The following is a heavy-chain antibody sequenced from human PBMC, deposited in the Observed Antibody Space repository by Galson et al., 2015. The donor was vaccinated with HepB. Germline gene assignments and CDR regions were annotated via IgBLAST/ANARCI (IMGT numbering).Heavy chain of an antibody. CDR1: GDSISSYY. J-gene: IGHJ4*02. CDR3: ARVLGYCSSSSCYKVYYYSDY. CDR2: IYYSGSS. Sequence: SETLSLTCNVSGDSISSYYWSWIRQPPGKGLEWLGYIYYSGSSNYNLSLKSRVTISVDTSKNQFSLKLSSVTAADTAVYYCARVLGYCSSSSCYKVYYYSDYWGQGTLVTVSS. D-gene: IGHD2-2*02. V-gene: IGHV4-59*01.